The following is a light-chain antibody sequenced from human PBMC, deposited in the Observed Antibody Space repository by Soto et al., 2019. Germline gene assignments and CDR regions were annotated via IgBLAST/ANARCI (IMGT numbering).Light chain of an antibody. CDR3: QQSYSNPYT. CDR2: AAS. J-gene: IGKJ2*01. V-gene: IGKV1-39*01. CDR1: QSISSY. Sequence: DIQMTQSPSSLSASVGDRVTITCRASQSISSYLNWYQQKPGKAPKLLIYAASSLQSGVPSRFSGSGSGTDFTLTISSLQPEDFATYYWQQSYSNPYTFCPGTKLEIK.